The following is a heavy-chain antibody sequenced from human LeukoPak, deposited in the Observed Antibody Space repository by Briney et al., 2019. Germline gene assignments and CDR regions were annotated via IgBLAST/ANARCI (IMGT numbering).Heavy chain of an antibody. V-gene: IGHV1-8*03. CDR1: GYTFTSYD. D-gene: IGHD4-23*01. CDR2: MNPNSGNT. CDR3: ARAYGGNSVWYNWFDP. Sequence: ASVKVSCKASGYTFTSYDINWVRQATGQGLEWVGWMNPNSGNTGYAQKFQGRVTITRNTSISTAYMELSSLRSEDTAVYYCARAYGGNSVWYNWFDPWGQGTLVTVSS. J-gene: IGHJ5*02.